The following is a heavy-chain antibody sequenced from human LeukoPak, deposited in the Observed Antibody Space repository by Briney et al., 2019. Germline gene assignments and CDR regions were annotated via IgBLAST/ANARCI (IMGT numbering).Heavy chain of an antibody. D-gene: IGHD3-22*01. J-gene: IGHJ3*02. CDR2: ISSSSSYI. Sequence: PGGSLRLSCAASGFTVSSNYMSWVRQAPGKGLEWVSSISSSSSYIYYADSVKGRFTISRDNAKNSLYLQMNSLRAEDTAVYYCARAPAPYYYDSSGYYPEGAFDIWGQGTMVTVSS. CDR3: ARAPAPYYYDSSGYYPEGAFDI. CDR1: GFTVSSNY. V-gene: IGHV3-21*01.